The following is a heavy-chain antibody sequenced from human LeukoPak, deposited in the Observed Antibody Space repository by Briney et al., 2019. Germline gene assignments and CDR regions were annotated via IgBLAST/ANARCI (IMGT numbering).Heavy chain of an antibody. J-gene: IGHJ5*02. CDR2: ISRSGNAI. CDR1: GFTFSSYT. CDR3: ARHDVAWNDVYWFDP. V-gene: IGHV3-21*01. D-gene: IGHD1-1*01. Sequence: SGGSLRLSCAASGFTFSSYTMNWVRQAPGKGLEWVSSISRSGNAINYADSVKGRFTISRDNANNSLSLQMSSLRAEDTAVYYCARHDVAWNDVYWFDPWGQGTLVTVSS.